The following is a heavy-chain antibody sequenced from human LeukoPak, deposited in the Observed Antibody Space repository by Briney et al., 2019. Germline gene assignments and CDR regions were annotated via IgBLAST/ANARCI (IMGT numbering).Heavy chain of an antibody. V-gene: IGHV3-7*01. CDR1: GFRFIGYW. CDR3: ARGFLDLGY. D-gene: IGHD2/OR15-2a*01. Sequence: GGSLRLSCAASGFRFIGYWMHWVRQAPGKGLEWVATIKKDGSEKYYADSVKGRFTISRDNAKNSLSLQMNNLRGEDTAVYYCARGFLDLGYWGQGTLVTVSS. CDR2: IKKDGSEK. J-gene: IGHJ4*02.